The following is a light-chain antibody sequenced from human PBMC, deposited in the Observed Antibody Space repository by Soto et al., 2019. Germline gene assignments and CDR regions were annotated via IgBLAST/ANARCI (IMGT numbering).Light chain of an antibody. Sequence: EIVLTQSPGTLSLSPGERAPLSCRASQSVSSTYFAWYQQKPGQSPRLLIYGASSRATGIPDRFSGSGSGTDFTLTISRLEPEDFAVYYCQQYNNWPPITFGQGTRLEI. J-gene: IGKJ5*01. CDR1: QSVSSTY. V-gene: IGKV3-20*01. CDR3: QQYNNWPPIT. CDR2: GAS.